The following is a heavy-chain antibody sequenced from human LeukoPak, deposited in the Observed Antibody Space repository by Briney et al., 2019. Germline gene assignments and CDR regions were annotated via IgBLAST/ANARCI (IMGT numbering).Heavy chain of an antibody. Sequence: GGSLRLSCAASGFTFSDSWMSWVRQAPGKGLEWVANMNQDGGVKDYVDSVKGRFTISRDNTRNSLYLQMSSLRAEDTAVYYCATYTHWVAGDVWGQGTTVTVSS. J-gene: IGHJ6*02. D-gene: IGHD3-16*01. V-gene: IGHV3-7*01. CDR1: GFTFSDSW. CDR3: ATYTHWVAGDV. CDR2: MNQDGGVK.